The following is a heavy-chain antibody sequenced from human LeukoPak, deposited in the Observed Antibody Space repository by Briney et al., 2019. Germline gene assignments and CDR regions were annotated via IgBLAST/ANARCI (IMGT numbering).Heavy chain of an antibody. J-gene: IGHJ4*02. Sequence: ASVKVSCKASGYTFTDYYMHWVRQAPGQGLEWMGRINANGGDTTYAQKFQGRVTMTRETSISTAYMELSRLRSDDTAVYYCARDSADIEVVVAADFFDYWGQGTLVTVSS. CDR3: ARDSADIEVVVAADFFDY. CDR1: GYTFTDYY. CDR2: INANGGDT. D-gene: IGHD2-15*01. V-gene: IGHV1-2*06.